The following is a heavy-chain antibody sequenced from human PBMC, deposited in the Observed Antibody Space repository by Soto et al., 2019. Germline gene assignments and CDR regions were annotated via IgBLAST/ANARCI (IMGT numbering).Heavy chain of an antibody. CDR2: ISYRGST. V-gene: IGHV4-59*01. J-gene: IGHJ5*02. CDR1: AGSITTSY. Sequence: SETLSLTCTVSAGSITTSYWSWIRQPLGKALEWIGYISYRGSTNYNPSLKSRLTISIDTSKSQISLKLTSMTTADTAVYYCASSGIAGREVNTWFDPWGQGTLVTVSS. CDR3: ASSGIAGREVNTWFDP. D-gene: IGHD6-6*01.